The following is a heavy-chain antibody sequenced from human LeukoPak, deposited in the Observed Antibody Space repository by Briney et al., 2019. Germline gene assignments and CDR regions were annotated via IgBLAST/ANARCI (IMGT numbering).Heavy chain of an antibody. V-gene: IGHV3-23*01. CDR1: GFTFSSYA. Sequence: GGSLRLSCAASGFTFSSYAMSWVRQAPGKGLEWVSAISGSGGSTYYADSVKGRFIISRDNSKNTLYLQMNSLRAEDTAVYYCAKGYCSSTSCYSDYWGQGTLVTVSS. CDR3: AKGYCSSTSCYSDY. CDR2: ISGSGGST. D-gene: IGHD2-2*01. J-gene: IGHJ4*02.